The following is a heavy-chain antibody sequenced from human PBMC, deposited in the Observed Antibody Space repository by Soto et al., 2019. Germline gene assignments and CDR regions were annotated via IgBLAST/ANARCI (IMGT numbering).Heavy chain of an antibody. D-gene: IGHD6-6*01. CDR1: GGSFSGYY. V-gene: IGHV4-34*01. J-gene: IGHJ4*02. CDR2: INHSGST. CDR3: ARETSRSSGLDY. Sequence: SETLSLTCAVYGGSFSGYYWSWIRQPPGKGLEWIGEINHSGSTNYNPSLKSRVTISVDTSKNQFSLKLSSVTAADTAVYYCARETSRSSGLDYWGQGTMVTVSS.